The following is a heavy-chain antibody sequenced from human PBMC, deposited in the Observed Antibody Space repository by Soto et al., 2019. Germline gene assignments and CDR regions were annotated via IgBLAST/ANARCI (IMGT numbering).Heavy chain of an antibody. J-gene: IGHJ6*02. CDR2: IYYSGST. CDR1: GGSISSYY. Sequence: SETLSLTCTVSGGSISSYYWSWIRQPPGKGLEWIGYIYYSGSTNYNPSLKSRVTMSVDTSKNQFSLKLSSVTAADTAVYYCARAPSSGYDFWSGYYTYYYYGMDVWGQGTTVTVSS. CDR3: ARAPSSGYDFWSGYYTYYYYGMDV. V-gene: IGHV4-59*12. D-gene: IGHD3-3*01.